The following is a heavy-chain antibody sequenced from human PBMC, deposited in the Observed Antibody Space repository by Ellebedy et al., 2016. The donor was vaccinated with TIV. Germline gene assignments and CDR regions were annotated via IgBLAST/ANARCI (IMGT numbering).Heavy chain of an antibody. J-gene: IGHJ6*02. CDR2: IYYSGST. CDR1: GGSISSGDYY. Sequence: MPSETLSLTCTVSGGSISSGDYYWSWIRQPPGKGLEWIGYIYYSGSTYYNPSLKSRVTISVDTSKNQFSLKLSSVTAADTAVYYCARDRVGYCSSTSCYKEVDYYYYGMDVWGQGTTVTVSS. CDR3: ARDRVGYCSSTSCYKEVDYYYYGMDV. V-gene: IGHV4-30-4*01. D-gene: IGHD2-2*02.